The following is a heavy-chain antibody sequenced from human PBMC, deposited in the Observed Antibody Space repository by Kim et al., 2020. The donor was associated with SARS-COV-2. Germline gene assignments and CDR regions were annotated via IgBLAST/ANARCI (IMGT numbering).Heavy chain of an antibody. CDR2: INHSGST. Sequence: SETLSLTCAVYGGSFSGYYWSWIRQPPGKGLEWIGEINHSGSTNYNPSLKSRVTISVDTSKNQFSLKLSSVTAADTAVYYCARRGLGYSYGKREYYFDYWGQGTLVTVSS. CDR1: GGSFSGYY. D-gene: IGHD5-18*01. J-gene: IGHJ4*02. V-gene: IGHV4-34*01. CDR3: ARRGLGYSYGKREYYFDY.